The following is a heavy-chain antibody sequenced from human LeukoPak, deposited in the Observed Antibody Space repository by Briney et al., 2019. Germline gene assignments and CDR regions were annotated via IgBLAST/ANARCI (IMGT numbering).Heavy chain of an antibody. Sequence: GGSLRLSCAASGFTFNTYAMHWVRQAPGKGLEWVAFIRYDGSATYHADSVKGRFTISRDNSKNTLYLQMNSLRAEDTAVYYCARGGSYLSAFDIWGQGTMVTVSS. V-gene: IGHV3-30*02. D-gene: IGHD1-26*01. CDR1: GFTFNTYA. J-gene: IGHJ3*02. CDR3: ARGGSYLSAFDI. CDR2: IRYDGSAT.